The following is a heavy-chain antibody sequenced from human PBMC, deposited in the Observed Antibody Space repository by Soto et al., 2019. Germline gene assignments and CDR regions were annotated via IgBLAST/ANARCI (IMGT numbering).Heavy chain of an antibody. CDR2: IYTSGST. CDR1: GDSISSYY. Sequence: SETLSLTCTVSGDSISSYYWSWIRQPAGKGLEWIGRIYTSGSTNYNPSLKSRVTMSVDTSKNQFSLKLSSVTAADTAVYYCAGDSGSGSYYRYYYYGMDVWGQGTTVTVSS. D-gene: IGHD3-10*01. CDR3: AGDSGSGSYYRYYYYGMDV. V-gene: IGHV4-4*07. J-gene: IGHJ6*02.